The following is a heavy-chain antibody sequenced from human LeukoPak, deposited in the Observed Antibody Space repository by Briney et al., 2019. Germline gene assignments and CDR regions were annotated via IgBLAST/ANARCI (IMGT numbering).Heavy chain of an antibody. D-gene: IGHD3-3*01. CDR1: GGTFSSYA. CDR2: IIPIFGTA. CDR3: ARGNYYDFWSGYTLDY. Sequence: AASVKVSCKASGGTFSSYAISWVRQAPGQGLEWMGGIIPIFGTANYAQKFQGRVTITTDESTSTAYVELSSLRSEDTAVYYCARGNYYDFWSGYTLDYWGQGTLVTVSS. V-gene: IGHV1-69*05. J-gene: IGHJ4*02.